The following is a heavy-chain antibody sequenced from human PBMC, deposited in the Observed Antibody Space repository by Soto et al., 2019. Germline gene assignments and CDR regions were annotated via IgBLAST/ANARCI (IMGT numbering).Heavy chain of an antibody. D-gene: IGHD6-13*01. J-gene: IGHJ4*02. V-gene: IGHV3-23*01. CDR2: ISGSGLTP. CDR3: ANLGHLHLASRWSPYYFDY. CDR1: GFTFSSYA. Sequence: GGSLRLSCAASGFTFSSYAMTWVRQAPGKGLEWVSAISGSGLTPFYADSVKGRFTISRDNSQNTRYLQINGLSAEDTAFYSCANLGHLHLASRWSPYYFDYWGQGTLVTVSS.